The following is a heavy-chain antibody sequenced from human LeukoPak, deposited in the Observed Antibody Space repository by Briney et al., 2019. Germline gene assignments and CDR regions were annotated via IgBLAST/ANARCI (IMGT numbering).Heavy chain of an antibody. Sequence: GGSLRLSCAASGFTFSSYTMSWVRQAPGKGLEGVSTITTSDGNTDYADSVKGRITVSRDNSKNTLFLQMNSLRAEDTAVYYCAKDGGLWVSAHWGDSWGRGTLVTVSS. CDR3: AKDGGLWVSAHWGDS. CDR2: ITTSDGNT. J-gene: IGHJ4*02. D-gene: IGHD7-27*01. CDR1: GFTFSSYT. V-gene: IGHV3-23*01.